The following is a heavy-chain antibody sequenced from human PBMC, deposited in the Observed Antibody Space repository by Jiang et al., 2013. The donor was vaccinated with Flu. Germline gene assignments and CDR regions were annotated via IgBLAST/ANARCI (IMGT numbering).Heavy chain of an antibody. CDR1: GGTFSNYA. D-gene: IGHD6-19*01. CDR2: IFPILGVT. CDR3: AKDSEFSSGWYSFDY. J-gene: IGHJ4*02. V-gene: IGHV1-69*04. Sequence: PGSSVKVSCKASGGTFSNYAISWVRQAPGQGLEWMGRIFPILGVTNYAQKFQGRVTMTTDTSTSTAYMELRSLRSDDTAIYYCAKDSEFSSGWYSFDYWGQGTLVTVSS.